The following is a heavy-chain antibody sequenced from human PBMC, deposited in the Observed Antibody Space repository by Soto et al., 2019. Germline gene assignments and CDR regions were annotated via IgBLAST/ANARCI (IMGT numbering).Heavy chain of an antibody. CDR1: GYTLTELS. J-gene: IGHJ5*02. D-gene: IGHD4-17*01. V-gene: IGHV1-24*01. CDR2: FDPEDGET. CDR3: ATALYGDYHQGDISWFDP. Sequence: VKVSCKVSGYTLTELSMHWVRQAPGKGLEWMGGFDPEDGETIYAQKFQGRVTMTEDTSTDTAYMELSSLRSEDTAVYYCATALYGDYHQGDISWFDPWGQGTLVTVSS.